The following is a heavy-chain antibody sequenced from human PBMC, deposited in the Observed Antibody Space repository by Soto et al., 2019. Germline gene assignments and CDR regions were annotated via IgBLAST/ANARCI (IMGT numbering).Heavy chain of an antibody. CDR2: IRNTGSPK. D-gene: IGHD4-17*01. CDR1: CFVFSSYS. J-gene: IGHJ6*02. CDR3: ARKGYGDYGGMDV. Sequence: GGSLRLSSAPACFVFSSYSMNSVRQAPGKGLEWVSYIRNTGSPKYYADSVKGRFTISRDNANNSLYLQMNSLRAEDTAVYYCARKGYGDYGGMDVWGQVTTVTVSS. V-gene: IGHV3-21*01.